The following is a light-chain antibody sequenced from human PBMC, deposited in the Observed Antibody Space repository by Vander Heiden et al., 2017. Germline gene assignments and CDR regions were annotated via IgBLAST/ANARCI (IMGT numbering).Light chain of an antibody. CDR3: AAWDDSLNGHVV. Sequence: PPSASGTPGQRVTISCSGSSSNIGSNTVNWYQQLPGTAPKLLIYSNNQRPSGVPDRFSGSKSGTSASLAISGLQSEDEADYYCAAWDDSLNGHVVFGGGTKLT. J-gene: IGLJ2*01. V-gene: IGLV1-44*01. CDR1: SSNIGSNT. CDR2: SNN.